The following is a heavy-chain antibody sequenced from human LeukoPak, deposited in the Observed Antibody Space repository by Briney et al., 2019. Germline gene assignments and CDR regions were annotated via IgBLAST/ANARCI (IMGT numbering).Heavy chain of an antibody. D-gene: IGHD6-13*01. J-gene: IGHJ4*02. CDR3: ARYSSSWNYFDY. CDR1: GGSISNYY. Sequence: SETLSLTCTVSGGSISNYYWSWIRQSAGKGLEWIGRIYTSGSTNYNPSLKSRVTMSVDTSKNQFSLKLSSVTAADTAVYYCARYSSSWNYFDYWGQGTLVTVSS. CDR2: IYTSGST. V-gene: IGHV4-4*07.